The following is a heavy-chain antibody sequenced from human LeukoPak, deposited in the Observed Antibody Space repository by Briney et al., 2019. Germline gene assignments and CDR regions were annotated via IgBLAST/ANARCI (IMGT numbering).Heavy chain of an antibody. Sequence: SETLSLTCAVSGDSISSGDRSWSWIRQPPGKGLEWIGDIHHGGSTYYNPSLKSRVTISVDRSKNQFSLKLSSVTAADTAVHYCASTAGFGRGSWFDPWGQGTLVTVSS. D-gene: IGHD3/OR15-3a*01. CDR1: GDSISSGDRS. V-gene: IGHV4-30-2*01. J-gene: IGHJ5*02. CDR2: IHHGGST. CDR3: ASTAGFGRGSWFDP.